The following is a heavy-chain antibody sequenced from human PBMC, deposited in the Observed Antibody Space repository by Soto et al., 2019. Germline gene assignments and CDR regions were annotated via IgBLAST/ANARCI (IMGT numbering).Heavy chain of an antibody. V-gene: IGHV1-18*01. D-gene: IGHD3-22*01. J-gene: IGHJ6*01. CDR1: GYTFTSYG. CDR3: ARGGYYDSSGSRNYYYYGMNV. Sequence: QVQLVQSGAEVKKPGASVKVSCKASGYTFTSYGINWVRQAPGQGLEWLGWISAYDGNTNYAQILQCRVSMTTDTSTNTAYLELRSLRSDDTAMYYCARGGYYDSSGSRNYYYYGMNVWGQGPTVTVSS. CDR2: ISAYDGNT.